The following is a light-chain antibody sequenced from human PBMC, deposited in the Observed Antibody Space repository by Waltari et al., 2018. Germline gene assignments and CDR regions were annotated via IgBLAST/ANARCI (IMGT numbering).Light chain of an antibody. CDR1: SSDIGRYTL. J-gene: IGLJ2*01. V-gene: IGLV2-23*02. CDR3: CSYAGARGLI. CDR2: EVT. Sequence: QSALTQPASVSGSPGQSITISCTGTSSDIGRYTLVSWYQQHPGKAPKLLLYEVTERHSGVFNRFSGSKSGNTASLTISGLQAEDEADYYCCSYAGARGLIFGGGTKVTVL.